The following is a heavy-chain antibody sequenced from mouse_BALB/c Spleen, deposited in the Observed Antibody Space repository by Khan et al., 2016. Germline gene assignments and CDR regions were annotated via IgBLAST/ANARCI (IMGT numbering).Heavy chain of an antibody. J-gene: IGHJ3*01. CDR2: ISTYNGNT. V-gene: IGHV1S137*01. CDR3: ARNGGAYDWFDY. D-gene: IGHD2-12*01. CDR1: GYTFTDYA. Sequence: QIQLVQSGPEVVRPGVSVKISCKGSGYTFTDYAMHWVKQSHAKSLEWMGVISTYNGNTNYNPKIEDKATMTADKSSSTVYMVLVRLPSDDSAIYYCARNGGAYDWFDYWGQGTLVTVSA.